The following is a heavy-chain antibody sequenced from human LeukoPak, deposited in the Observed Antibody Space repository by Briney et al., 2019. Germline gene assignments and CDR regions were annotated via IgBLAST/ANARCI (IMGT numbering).Heavy chain of an antibody. J-gene: IGHJ4*02. Sequence: SETLSLTCAVYSGSFSGYYWSWIRQPSGKGLEWIGYIYYSGSTNYNPSLKSRVTISVDTSKNQFSLKLSSVTAADTAVYYCARVYYDYVWGSYREYYFDYWGQGTLVTVSS. D-gene: IGHD3-16*02. CDR1: SGSFSGYY. V-gene: IGHV4-59*12. CDR3: ARVYYDYVWGSYREYYFDY. CDR2: IYYSGST.